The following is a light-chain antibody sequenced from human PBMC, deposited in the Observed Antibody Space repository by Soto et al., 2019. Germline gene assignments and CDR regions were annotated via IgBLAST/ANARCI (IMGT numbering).Light chain of an antibody. CDR2: DVS. Sequence: QSALTQPASVSGSPGQSITISCTGTSSDIGGYNYVSWYQQHPGKAPKLMIYDVSNRPSGISNRFSGSKSGNTASLTISGLQAEDEADYYCCSYTSSSADVVSGGGTKVTVL. V-gene: IGLV2-14*03. CDR3: CSYTSSSADVV. CDR1: SSDIGGYNY. J-gene: IGLJ3*02.